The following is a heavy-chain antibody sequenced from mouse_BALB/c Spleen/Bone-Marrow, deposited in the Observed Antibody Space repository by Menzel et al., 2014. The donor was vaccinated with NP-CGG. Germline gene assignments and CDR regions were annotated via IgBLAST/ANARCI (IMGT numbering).Heavy chain of an antibody. D-gene: IGHD1-1*02. Sequence: VQLQQSGPGLVKPSQTVSLTCTVTGISITTGNYRWSWIRQFPGNKLEWIGYISYSGTITYNPSLTSRTTITRDTSKNQFFLEMNSLTAEDTATYYCARDGNYAMDYWGQGTSVTVSS. V-gene: IGHV3-5*02. J-gene: IGHJ4*01. CDR1: GISITTGNYR. CDR2: ISYSGTI. CDR3: ARDGNYAMDY.